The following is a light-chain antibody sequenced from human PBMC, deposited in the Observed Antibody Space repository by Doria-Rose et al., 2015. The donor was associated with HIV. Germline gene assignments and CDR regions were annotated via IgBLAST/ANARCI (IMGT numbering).Light chain of an antibody. J-gene: IGKJ1*01. CDR1: QSFSRTY. CDR2: DGS. Sequence: TQSPGTLSLSPGERATLSCRASQSFSRTYLAWYQQKPGQAPSLLIYDGSTRATGIPDRFSASGSGTDFTLTINRLEPEDFALYYCHLYGTSWTFGQGTKVEI. V-gene: IGKV3-20*01. CDR3: HLYGTSWT.